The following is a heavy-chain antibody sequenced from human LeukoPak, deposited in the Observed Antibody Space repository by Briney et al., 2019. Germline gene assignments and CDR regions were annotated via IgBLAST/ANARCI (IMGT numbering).Heavy chain of an antibody. CDR3: ARHSKYYYDSSGSYVGYFQH. V-gene: IGHV4-59*08. CDR1: GVSISSYY. CDR2: INNSGNT. J-gene: IGHJ1*01. Sequence: SETLSLTCTVSGVSISSYYWSWIRQPPGKGLEWIGYINNSGNTNYNPSLKSRVTISVDTSKNQFSLKLSSVTAADTAVYYCARHSKYYYDSSGSYVGYFQHWGQGTLVTVSS. D-gene: IGHD3-22*01.